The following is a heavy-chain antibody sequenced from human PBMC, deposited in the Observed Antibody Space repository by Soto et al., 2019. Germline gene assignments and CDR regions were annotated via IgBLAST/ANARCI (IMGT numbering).Heavy chain of an antibody. J-gene: IGHJ6*02. V-gene: IGHV3-33*01. Sequence: QVQLVESGGGVVQPGRSLRLSCAASGFTFSSYGMHWVRQAPGKGLEWVAVIWYDGSNKYYADSVKGRFTISRDNSKNTLYLQMNSLRAEDTAVYYCARVGCSSTSCWNGMDVWGQGTTVTVSS. CDR1: GFTFSSYG. D-gene: IGHD2-2*01. CDR2: IWYDGSNK. CDR3: ARVGCSSTSCWNGMDV.